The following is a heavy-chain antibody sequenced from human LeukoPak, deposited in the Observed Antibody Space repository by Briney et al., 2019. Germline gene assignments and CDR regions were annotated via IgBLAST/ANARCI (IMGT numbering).Heavy chain of an antibody. J-gene: IGHJ5*02. D-gene: IGHD3-22*01. CDR1: GFTFSSYA. V-gene: IGHV3-23*01. CDR2: ISGSGGST. CDR3: ARGADSSGYTRDWFDP. Sequence: PGGSLRLSCAASGFTFSSYAMSWVRQAPGKGLEWVSAISGSGGSTYYADSVKGRFTISRDNSKNTLYLQMNSLRAEDTAVYYCARGADSSGYTRDWFDPWGQGTLVTVSS.